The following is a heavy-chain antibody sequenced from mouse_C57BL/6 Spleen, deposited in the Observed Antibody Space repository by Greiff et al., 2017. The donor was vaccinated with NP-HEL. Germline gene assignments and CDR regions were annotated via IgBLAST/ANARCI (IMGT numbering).Heavy chain of an antibody. CDR2: INYDGSST. Sequence: EVKVVESEGGLVQPGSSMKLSCTASGFTFSDYYMAWVRQVPEKGLEWVANINYDGSSTYYLDSLKSRFIISRDNAKNILYLQMSSLKSEDTATYYCARDQGDEDYFDYWGQGTTLTVSS. CDR3: ARDQGDEDYFDY. V-gene: IGHV5-16*01. CDR1: GFTFSDYY. J-gene: IGHJ2*01. D-gene: IGHD3-2*02.